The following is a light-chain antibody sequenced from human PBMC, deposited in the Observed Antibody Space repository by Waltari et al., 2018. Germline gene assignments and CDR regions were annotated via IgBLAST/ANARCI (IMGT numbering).Light chain of an antibody. CDR1: TGAVTSGSF. CDR3: LLFYGGAYV. Sequence: QTVVTQEPSLTVSPGGTVTLTCASSTGAVTSGSFPTWFQQRPGQPPRSLFYSANNQHSWTPARFSGSLLGGKAALTLSGVQPEDEAEYYCLLFYGGAYVFGTGTKLTVL. CDR2: SAN. J-gene: IGLJ1*01. V-gene: IGLV7-43*01.